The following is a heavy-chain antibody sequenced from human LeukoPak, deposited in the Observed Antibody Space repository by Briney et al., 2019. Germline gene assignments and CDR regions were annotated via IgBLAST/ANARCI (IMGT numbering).Heavy chain of an antibody. CDR2: INPNSGGT. V-gene: IGHV1-2*02. J-gene: IGHJ4*02. D-gene: IGHD3-22*01. Sequence: GASVKVPFKASGYTFTVYFMHWVRQAPGQGLEWMGWINPNSGGTNYTQKFQGRVTMTRDTSISTAYMELSRLRSDDTAVYYCARELNYDSSGYYFDYWGQGTLVTVSS. CDR3: ARELNYDSSGYYFDY. CDR1: GYTFTVYF.